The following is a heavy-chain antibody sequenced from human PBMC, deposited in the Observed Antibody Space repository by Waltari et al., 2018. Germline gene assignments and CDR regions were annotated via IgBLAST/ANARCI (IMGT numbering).Heavy chain of an antibody. D-gene: IGHD6-19*01. CDR3: ARGRYSSGWYGGRDYYYGMDV. CDR1: GGSLSGYY. V-gene: IGHV4-34*01. J-gene: IGHJ6*02. CDR2: INHSGST. Sequence: QVQLQEWGAGLLKPSATLSLTCAVYGGSLSGYYWIWIRMPPGKGLAWIGEINHSGSTNYNPSLKSRVTISVDTSKNQFSLKLSSVTAADTAVYYCARGRYSSGWYGGRDYYYGMDVWGQGTTVTVSS.